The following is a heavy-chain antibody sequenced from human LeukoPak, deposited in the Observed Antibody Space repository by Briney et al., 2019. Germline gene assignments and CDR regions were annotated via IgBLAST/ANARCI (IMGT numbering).Heavy chain of an antibody. D-gene: IGHD2-2*01. Sequence: SVKVSCKASGGTFSSYAISWVRQPPGQGLEWMGGIIPIFGTANYAQKFQGRVTITTDESTSTAYMELSSLRSEDTAVYYCARASLVVVPVVGAFDIWGQGTMVTVSS. CDR3: ARASLVVVPVVGAFDI. CDR1: GGTFSSYA. CDR2: IIPIFGTA. J-gene: IGHJ3*02. V-gene: IGHV1-69*05.